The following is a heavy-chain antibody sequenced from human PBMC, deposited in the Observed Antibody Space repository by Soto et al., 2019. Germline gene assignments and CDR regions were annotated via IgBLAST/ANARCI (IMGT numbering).Heavy chain of an antibody. D-gene: IGHD3-9*01. J-gene: IGHJ3*01. CDR3: ATVQHVFRYFAGPAHGPGAYGV. CDR2: MNPNSGNT. CDR1: GYTFTSYD. Sequence: SVKVSCKASGYTFTSYDINWVRQATGQGLEWMGWMNPNSGNTGYAQKFQGRVTMTRNTSISTASMEMSSLRSEDTAVYYCATVQHVFRYFAGPAHGPGAYGVCRRGTRVTHSS. V-gene: IGHV1-8*01.